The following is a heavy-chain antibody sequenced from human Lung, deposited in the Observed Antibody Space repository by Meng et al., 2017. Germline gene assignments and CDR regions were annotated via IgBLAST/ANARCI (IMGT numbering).Heavy chain of an antibody. D-gene: IGHD3-3*01. CDR3: EMWFWSVDKRAYYIDY. CDR2: LNVGHGNT. CDR1: GYTFTHYA. J-gene: IGHJ4*02. V-gene: IGHV1-3*01. Sequence: IQLVQSGAEVKKPGASVTVSCQASGYTFTHYAMHWVRQATGQRLEWMGWLNVGHGNTKYSQKFQGRVTITRDTSATTAYMALSSMRSEDPAVFYCEMWFWSVDKRAYYIDYWGQGTLVTVSS.